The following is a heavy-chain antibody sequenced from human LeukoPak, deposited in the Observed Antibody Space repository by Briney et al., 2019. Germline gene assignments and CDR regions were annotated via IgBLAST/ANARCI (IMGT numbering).Heavy chain of an antibody. Sequence: ASVKVSCKASGYTFTSYGINWVRQATGQGLEWMGWMNPNSGNTGYAQKFQGRVTMTRNTSISTAYMELSSLRSEDTAVYYCAIETMVRGVSAVWGKGTTVTISS. CDR1: GYTFTSYG. J-gene: IGHJ6*04. D-gene: IGHD3-10*01. CDR2: MNPNSGNT. CDR3: AIETMVRGVSAV. V-gene: IGHV1-8*02.